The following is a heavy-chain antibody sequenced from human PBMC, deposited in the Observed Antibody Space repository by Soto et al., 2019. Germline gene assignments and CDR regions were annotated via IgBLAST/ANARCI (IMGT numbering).Heavy chain of an antibody. V-gene: IGHV3-23*01. Sequence: PGGSLRLSCAASGFTFSSYAMNWVRQAPGKGLEWVSVISGSGGSTCYADSVKGRFTISRDNSKNTLYLQMNSLRAEDTAVYYCANDRSGYGYFGYWGQGTLVTVSS. CDR3: ANDRSGYGYFGY. D-gene: IGHD5-12*01. CDR2: ISGSGGST. CDR1: GFTFSSYA. J-gene: IGHJ4*02.